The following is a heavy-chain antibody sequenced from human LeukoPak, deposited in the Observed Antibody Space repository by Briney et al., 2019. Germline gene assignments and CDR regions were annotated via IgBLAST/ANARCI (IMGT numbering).Heavy chain of an antibody. CDR1: GYTFTSYG. J-gene: IGHJ4*02. CDR3: AVYDSSGYSGPFDY. Sequence: ASVKLSCKASGYTFTSYGISWVRQAPGQGLEWMGLISAYNGNTNYAQKLQGRVTMTTDTSTSTAYMELRSLRSDDTAVYYCAVYDSSGYSGPFDYWGQGTLVTVSS. CDR2: ISAYNGNT. V-gene: IGHV1-18*01. D-gene: IGHD3-22*01.